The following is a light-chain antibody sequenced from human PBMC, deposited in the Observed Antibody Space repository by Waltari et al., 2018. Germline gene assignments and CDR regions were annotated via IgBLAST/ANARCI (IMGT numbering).Light chain of an antibody. CDR1: QSISTS. CDR2: KTF. J-gene: IGKJ2*03. V-gene: IGKV1-5*03. CDR3: QQYSTSSMFS. Sequence: DIQLTQSPSTLSASVGDRVTITCRASQSISTSLAWFQQKPGNHPKLLIYKTFNLERGVPSRFSGSGSGTEFTLTITSLQPDDFATYYCQQYSTSSMFSFGQGTKLEIK.